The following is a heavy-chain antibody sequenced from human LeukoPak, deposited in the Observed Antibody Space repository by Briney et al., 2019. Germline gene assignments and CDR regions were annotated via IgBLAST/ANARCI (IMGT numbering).Heavy chain of an antibody. CDR1: GFTFSNVW. CDR3: AKVLSGVGEQRAAYFDY. CDR2: IRSKTHGEAI. D-gene: IGHD1/OR15-1a*01. Sequence: GGSLRLSCAASGFTFSNVWMNWVRQAPGKGLEWVGRIRSKTHGEAIDYAAPVRGRFTISRDDSKNTLYLQLNSLKTEDTAVYYCAKVLSGVGEQRAAYFDYWGQGTLVTVSS. J-gene: IGHJ4*02. V-gene: IGHV3-15*07.